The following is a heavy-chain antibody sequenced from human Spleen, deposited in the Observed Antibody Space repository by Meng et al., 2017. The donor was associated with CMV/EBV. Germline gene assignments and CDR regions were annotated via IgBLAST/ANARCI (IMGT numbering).Heavy chain of an antibody. CDR1: RGTVSSYA. D-gene: IGHD4-17*01. V-gene: IGHV1-69*05. CDR2: IIPIFGTA. CDR3: ATKDRPPYGDYVD. Sequence: KASRGTVSSYAISWVRQAPGQGLEWMGGIIPIFGTANYAQKFQGRVTITTDESTSTAYMELSSLRSEDTAVYYCATKDRPPYGDYVDWGQGTLVTVSS. J-gene: IGHJ4*02.